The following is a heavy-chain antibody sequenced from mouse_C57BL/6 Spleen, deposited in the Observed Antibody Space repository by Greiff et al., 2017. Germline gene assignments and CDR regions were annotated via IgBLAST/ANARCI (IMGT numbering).Heavy chain of an antibody. D-gene: IGHD1-2*01. Sequence: EVKLVESGPGLVKPSQSLSLTCSVTGYSITSGYYWNWIRQFPGNKLEWMGYISYDGSNNYNPSLKNRISITRDTATNQFFLKLNSVTTEDTATEDCERGDYGPAWFAYWGQGTLVTVSA. CDR2: ISYDGSN. J-gene: IGHJ3*01. V-gene: IGHV3-6*01. CDR1: GYSITSGYY. CDR3: ERGDYGPAWFAY.